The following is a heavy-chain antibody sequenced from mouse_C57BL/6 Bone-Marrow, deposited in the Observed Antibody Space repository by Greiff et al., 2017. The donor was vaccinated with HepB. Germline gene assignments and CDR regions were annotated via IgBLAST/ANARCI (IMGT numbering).Heavy chain of an antibody. CDR3: SRESLHDGNSYFDY. CDR1: GYTFTGYW. CDR2: ILPGSGST. J-gene: IGHJ2*01. D-gene: IGHD1-1*01. V-gene: IGHV1-9*01. Sequence: VQLQQSGAELMKPGASVKLSCKATGYTFTGYWIEWVKQRPGHGLEWIGEILPGSGSTNYNEKFKSKATFTAATSSNTAYMQLSSLTTEDSAISYCSRESLHDGNSYFDYWGQGTTLTVSS.